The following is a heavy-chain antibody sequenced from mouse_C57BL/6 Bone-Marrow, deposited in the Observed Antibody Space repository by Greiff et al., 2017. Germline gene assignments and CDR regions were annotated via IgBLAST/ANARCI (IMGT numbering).Heavy chain of an antibody. CDR1: GFTFSDYG. D-gene: IGHD1-1*01. CDR2: ISSGSSTI. CDR3: ARRSHYGSIDY. Sequence: DVKLEESGGGLVKPGRSLTLSCAASGFTFSDYGMHWVRQAPEKGLEWVAYISSGSSTIYYADTVTGRFIISRDNANNTLFLQMTSHRSETTAIYYCARRSHYGSIDYWGQGTSVTVSS. J-gene: IGHJ4*01. V-gene: IGHV5-17*01.